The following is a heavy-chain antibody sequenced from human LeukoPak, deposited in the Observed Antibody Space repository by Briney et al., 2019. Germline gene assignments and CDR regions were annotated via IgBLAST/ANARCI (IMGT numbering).Heavy chain of an antibody. Sequence: ASVKVSCKASGYTFTGYYMHWVRQAPGQGLEWMGWINPNSGGTNYAQKFQGRVTMTRDTSISTAYMELSRLRSDDTAVYYCARDQGFIAAAGNDYWGQGTLVTVSS. CDR3: ARDQGFIAAAGNDY. CDR2: INPNSGGT. V-gene: IGHV1-2*02. CDR1: GYTFTGYY. D-gene: IGHD6-13*01. J-gene: IGHJ4*02.